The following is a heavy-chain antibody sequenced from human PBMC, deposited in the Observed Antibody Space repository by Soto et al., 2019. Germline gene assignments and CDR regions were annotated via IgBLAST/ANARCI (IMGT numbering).Heavy chain of an antibody. J-gene: IGHJ5*02. CDR2: IIPIFGTA. CDR1: GGTFSSYA. Sequence: QVQLVQSGAEVKKPGSSVKVSCKACGGTFSSYAISWVRQAPGLGLEWMGGIIPIFGTANYAQKFQGRVTITADEYTTTADMELSSLRSEETAVYYCGGEPERADWFDPWGQGTLVTVSS. V-gene: IGHV1-69*12. CDR3: GGEPERADWFDP.